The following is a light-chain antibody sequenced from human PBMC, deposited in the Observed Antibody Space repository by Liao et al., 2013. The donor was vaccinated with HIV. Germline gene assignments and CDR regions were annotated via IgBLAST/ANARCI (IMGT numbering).Light chain of an antibody. CDR1: NIGSKS. V-gene: IGLV3-21*01. Sequence: SYVLTQTPSVSVAPGKTATVTCGGSNIGSKSVHWYQQKPGQAPLLVIYYDRDRPSGIPERFSGSNSGHTATLNISRVEAGDEADYYCQVWDSDGDYVVFGGGTKLTVL. CDR2: YDR. CDR3: QVWDSDGDYVV. J-gene: IGLJ2*01.